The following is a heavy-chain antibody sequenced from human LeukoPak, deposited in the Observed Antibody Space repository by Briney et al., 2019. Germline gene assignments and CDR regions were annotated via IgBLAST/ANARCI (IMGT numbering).Heavy chain of an antibody. Sequence: PGGSLRLSCAASGFTFSSYSMNWVRQAPGKGLEWVSSISSSSSNIYYADSVKGRFTISRHNAKNSLYLQMNSLRAEDTAVYYCASAFWSGYIDYWGQGTLVTVSS. J-gene: IGHJ4*02. D-gene: IGHD3-3*01. CDR3: ASAFWSGYIDY. V-gene: IGHV3-21*01. CDR2: ISSSSSNI. CDR1: GFTFSSYS.